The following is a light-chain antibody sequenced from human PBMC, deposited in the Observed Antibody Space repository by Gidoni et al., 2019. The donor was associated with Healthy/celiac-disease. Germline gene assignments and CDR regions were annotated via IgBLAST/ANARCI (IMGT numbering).Light chain of an antibody. Sequence: EIVLTQSPATLSLSPGERATLSCRASQSVSSYLAWYQQKPGQAPRLLIYDASNRATGIPARFSGSGSGTDFTLTISSLEPEDFAVYYCQQRSNWPPRTFGPXTKVDIK. J-gene: IGKJ3*01. CDR1: QSVSSY. CDR2: DAS. CDR3: QQRSNWPPRT. V-gene: IGKV3-11*01.